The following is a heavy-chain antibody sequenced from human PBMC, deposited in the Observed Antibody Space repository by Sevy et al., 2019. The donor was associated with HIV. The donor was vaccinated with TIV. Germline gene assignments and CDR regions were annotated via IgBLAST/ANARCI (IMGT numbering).Heavy chain of an antibody. V-gene: IGHV3-9*01. CDR1: GFTFDDYA. CDR2: ISWNSGSI. D-gene: IGHD6-13*01. J-gene: IGHJ5*02. CDR3: AKAPLAAAGNLYSNWFDP. Sequence: GGSLRLSCAASGFTFDDYAMHWVRQAPGKGLEWVSGISWNSGSIGYADSVKGRFTISRDNAKNSLYLLMNSLRAEDTALYYCAKAPLAAAGNLYSNWFDPWGQGTLVTVSS.